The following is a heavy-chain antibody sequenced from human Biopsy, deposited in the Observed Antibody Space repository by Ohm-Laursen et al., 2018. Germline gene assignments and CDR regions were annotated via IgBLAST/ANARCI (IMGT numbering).Heavy chain of an antibody. CDR2: VIPISNTA. D-gene: IGHD4-17*01. J-gene: IGHJ4*02. V-gene: IGHV1-69*06. Sequence: GASVKVSCKVSGGTFSDYGISWVRQAPGRGLEWMGRVIPISNTANYAQNFQDRLTITADRSTNTAYMELNSLRSEDTAVYFCATLTEDYGASPDSWGQGTLVVVSS. CDR1: GGTFSDYG. CDR3: ATLTEDYGASPDS.